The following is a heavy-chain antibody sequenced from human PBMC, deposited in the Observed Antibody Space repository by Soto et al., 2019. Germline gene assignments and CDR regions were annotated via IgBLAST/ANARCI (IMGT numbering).Heavy chain of an antibody. CDR1: GFIFNEYG. J-gene: IGHJ4*02. V-gene: IGHV3-33*01. CDR2: IWYDGSNK. CDR3: ARWGCSGSNCNLNQRSFDL. Sequence: QVQLVESGGGVVPPGRSLRLSCAASGFIFNEYGMHWVRQAPGKGLEWVAVIWYDGSNKYYADSVRGRFTFSRDNSRNTMSLQMNSLRVEDTAMYYCARWGCSGSNCNLNQRSFDLWGQGTLVTVSS. D-gene: IGHD2-15*01.